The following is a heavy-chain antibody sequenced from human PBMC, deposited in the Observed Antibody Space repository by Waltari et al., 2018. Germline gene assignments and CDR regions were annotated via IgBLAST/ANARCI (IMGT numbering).Heavy chain of an antibody. CDR3: ARAYYDSNFDY. CDR2: IIPILGIA. CDR1: GGTFTSVA. V-gene: IGHV1-69*04. Sequence: QVQLVPSGAEVKKPGSSVKGSCKASGGTFTSVALSRVRQAPGQGLEWMGRIIPILGIANYAQKFQGRVTITADESTSTAYMELSSLRSEDTAVYYCARAYYDSNFDYWGQGTLVTVSS. J-gene: IGHJ4*02. D-gene: IGHD3-22*01.